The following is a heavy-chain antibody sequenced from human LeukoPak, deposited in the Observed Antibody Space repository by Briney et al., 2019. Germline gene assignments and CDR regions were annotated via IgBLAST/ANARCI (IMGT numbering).Heavy chain of an antibody. Sequence: KTSETLSLTCTVSGGSISSYYWSWIRQPAGKGLEWIGRIYASVSTNYNPSLKSRVTMSLDTSKNQFSLKLNSVTAADTAIYYCARITDYSSSSYYMDVWGKGTTVTVSS. J-gene: IGHJ6*03. D-gene: IGHD6-6*01. CDR1: GGSISSYY. CDR3: ARITDYSSSSYYMDV. V-gene: IGHV4-4*07. CDR2: IYASVST.